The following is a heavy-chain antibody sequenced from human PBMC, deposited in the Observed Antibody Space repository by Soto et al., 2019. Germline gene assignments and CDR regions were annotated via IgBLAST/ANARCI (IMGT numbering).Heavy chain of an antibody. CDR1: GFTFSSYW. D-gene: IGHD3-10*01. V-gene: IGHV3-74*03. Sequence: PGGSLRLSCAASGFTFSSYWMHWVRQVPGKGLVWVSRINTDGSSTTYADSVKGRFTISRDNAQNTLYLQMNSLRAEDTAVYYCVKAAARGDYWGQGALVTVSS. CDR2: INTDGSST. CDR3: VKAAARGDY. J-gene: IGHJ4*02.